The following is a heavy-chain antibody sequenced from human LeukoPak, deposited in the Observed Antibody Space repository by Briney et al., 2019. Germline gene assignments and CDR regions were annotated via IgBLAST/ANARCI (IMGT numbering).Heavy chain of an antibody. Sequence: PSETLSLTCTVSGGSISSGSYYWSWIRQPAGKGLEWIGRIYTSGSTNYNPSLKSRVTISVDTSKNQFSLKLSSVTAADTAVYYCARGFITIFGVVINQNWFDPWGQGTLVTVSS. D-gene: IGHD3-3*01. J-gene: IGHJ5*02. CDR2: IYTSGST. V-gene: IGHV4-61*02. CDR3: ARGFITIFGVVINQNWFDP. CDR1: GGSISSGSYY.